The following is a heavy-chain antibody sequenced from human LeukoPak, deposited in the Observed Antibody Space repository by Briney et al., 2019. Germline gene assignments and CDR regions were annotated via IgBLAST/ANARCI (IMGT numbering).Heavy chain of an antibody. CDR2: ISAYNGNT. CDR3: ARERRNSGSYYVIWFDP. D-gene: IGHD1-26*01. Sequence: GASVKVSCKASGYTFTSYGISWVRQAPGQGLEWMGWISAYNGNTNYAQKLQGRVTMTTDTSTSTAYMELRSLRSDDTAVYYCARERRNSGSYYVIWFDPWGQGTQVTVSS. V-gene: IGHV1-18*01. CDR1: GYTFTSYG. J-gene: IGHJ5*02.